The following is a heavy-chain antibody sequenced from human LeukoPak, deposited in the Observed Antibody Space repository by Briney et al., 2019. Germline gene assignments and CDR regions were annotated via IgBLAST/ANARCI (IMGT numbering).Heavy chain of an antibody. D-gene: IGHD4-17*01. Sequence: QSGGSLRLSCAASGFTFSSYEMNWVRQAPGKGLEWVSAISGSGKSNIPWYADSVRGRFTISRDNSKNTVYLQMHNLRAEDTAVYFCARDRDYPRDQFDYWGQGTLVTVSS. CDR1: GFTFSSYE. CDR2: ISGSGKSNIP. V-gene: IGHV3-23*01. J-gene: IGHJ4*02. CDR3: ARDRDYPRDQFDY.